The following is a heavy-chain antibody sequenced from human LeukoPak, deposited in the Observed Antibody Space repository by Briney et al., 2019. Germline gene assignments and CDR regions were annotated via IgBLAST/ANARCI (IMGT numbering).Heavy chain of an antibody. V-gene: IGHV4-34*01. CDR3: ARGEITMVRGIMSYYYYYMDV. CDR2: INHSGST. Sequence: SETLSLTCAVYGGSFSGYYWSWIRQPPGKGLEWIGEINHSGSTNYNPSLKSRVTISVDTSKNQFSLKLSSVTAADTAVYYCARGEITMVRGIMSYYYYYMDVWGKGTTVTVSS. J-gene: IGHJ6*03. D-gene: IGHD3-10*01. CDR1: GGSFSGYY.